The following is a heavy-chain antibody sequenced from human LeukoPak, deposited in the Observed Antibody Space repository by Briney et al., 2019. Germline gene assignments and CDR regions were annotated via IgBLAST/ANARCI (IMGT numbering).Heavy chain of an antibody. Sequence: SVKVSCKASGGTFSNDAISWVRQAPGQGLEWMGRIIPNLGMALYAQKFKGRVTITADKSPSTAYMELSSLTSEDTAVYYCARGIALDPWGQGTLVTVSS. CDR2: IIPNLGMA. D-gene: IGHD6-13*01. CDR1: GGTFSNDA. J-gene: IGHJ5*02. CDR3: ARGIALDP. V-gene: IGHV1-69*04.